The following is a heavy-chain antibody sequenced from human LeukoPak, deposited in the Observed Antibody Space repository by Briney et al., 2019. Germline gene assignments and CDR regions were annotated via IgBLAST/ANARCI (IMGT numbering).Heavy chain of an antibody. J-gene: IGHJ4*02. CDR3: ARAAGTLLDY. V-gene: IGHV4-61*02. D-gene: IGHD6-13*01. CDR1: GGSISSGSYY. Sequence: SQTLSLTCTVSGGSISSGSYYWSWIRQPAGKGLEWIGRIYTSGSTNYNPSLKSRVTISVDTSKNQFSLKLSSVTAADTAVYYCARAAGTLLDYWGQGTLVTVSS. CDR2: IYTSGST.